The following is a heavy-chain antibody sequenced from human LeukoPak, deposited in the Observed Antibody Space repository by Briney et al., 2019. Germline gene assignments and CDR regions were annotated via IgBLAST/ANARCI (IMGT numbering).Heavy chain of an antibody. J-gene: IGHJ4*02. CDR1: GGSISNSRYS. CDR2: IYYSGST. CDR3: ARSYGDFAKRSDS. D-gene: IGHD4-17*01. Sequence: SETLSLTCTVSGGSISNSRYSWGWIRQPPGKGLEWIGTIYYSGSTYYNPSLKIRVSISVDTSKNQFSLKLNSVTAADTAVYYCARSYGDFAKRSDSWGQGTLVTVSS. V-gene: IGHV4-39*01.